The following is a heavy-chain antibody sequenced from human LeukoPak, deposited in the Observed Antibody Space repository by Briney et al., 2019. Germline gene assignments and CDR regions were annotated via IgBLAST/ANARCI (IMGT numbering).Heavy chain of an antibody. CDR1: GFTFSSYG. J-gene: IGHJ5*02. D-gene: IGHD2-2*02. V-gene: IGHV3-33*01. CDR2: IWYDGSNK. CDR3: ARVRRVSYHWFDP. Sequence: PGGSLRLSCAASGFTFSSYGMHWVRQAPGKGLEWVAVIWYDGSNKYYADSVKGRFTISRDNSKNTLYLQMNSLRAEDTAVYYCARVRRVSYHWFDPWGQGTLVTVSS.